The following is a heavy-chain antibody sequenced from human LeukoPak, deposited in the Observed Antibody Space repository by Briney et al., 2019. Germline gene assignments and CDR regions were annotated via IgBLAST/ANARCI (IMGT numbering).Heavy chain of an antibody. D-gene: IGHD2-15*01. CDR1: GYTFTSYG. CDR3: ARDVVFSYYYYMDV. J-gene: IGHJ6*03. CDR2: ISAYNGNT. V-gene: IGHV1-18*01. Sequence: ASVKVSCKASGYTFTSYGISWVRQAPGQGLEWMGWISAYNGNTNYAQKPQGRVTMTTDTSTSTAYMELRSLRSDDTAVYYCARDVVFSYYYYMDVWGKGTTVTISS.